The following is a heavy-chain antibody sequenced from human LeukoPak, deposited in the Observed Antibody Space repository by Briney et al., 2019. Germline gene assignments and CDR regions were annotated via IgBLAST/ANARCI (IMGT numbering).Heavy chain of an antibody. CDR2: IYWDDDK. V-gene: IGHV2-5*02. Sequence: SGPTLVKPTQTLTLTRTFSGFSLSTSGVGVGWIRQPPGKALEWLALIYWDDDKRYSPSLKSRLTITKDTSKNQVVLTMTNMDPVDTATYYCAHSLLLWFGVPYYFDYWGQGTLVTVSS. CDR3: AHSLLLWFGVPYYFDY. D-gene: IGHD3-10*01. CDR1: GFSLSTSGVG. J-gene: IGHJ4*02.